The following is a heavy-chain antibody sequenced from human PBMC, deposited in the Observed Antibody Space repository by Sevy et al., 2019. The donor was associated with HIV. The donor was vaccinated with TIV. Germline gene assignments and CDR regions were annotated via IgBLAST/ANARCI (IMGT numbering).Heavy chain of an antibody. CDR3: AKEVGGFDYFDF. CDR2: ISGSGVST. Sequence: GGSLRLSCAASGFTFSSYDMSWVRQAPGKGLEWVSVISGSGVSTYYADSVKGRFTISRDNSKNTLYLQLNGLRAEDTAVYYCAKEVGGFDYFDFWGQGTLVTVSS. D-gene: IGHD1-26*01. J-gene: IGHJ3*01. CDR1: GFTFSSYD. V-gene: IGHV3-23*01.